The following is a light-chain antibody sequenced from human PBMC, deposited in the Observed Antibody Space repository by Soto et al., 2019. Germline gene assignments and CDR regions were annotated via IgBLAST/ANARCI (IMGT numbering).Light chain of an antibody. J-gene: IGKJ1*01. CDR2: GSS. Sequence: EIVLTQSPGTLSLSPGERATISCRASQRVSSRYFAWFQQRPGQVPRLLIFGSSSRAPGIPDRFSGSGSGTDCTLNISRLEPEDFGVYYCQQYYHSPRTFGQGTKVEIK. V-gene: IGKV3-20*01. CDR3: QQYYHSPRT. CDR1: QRVSSRY.